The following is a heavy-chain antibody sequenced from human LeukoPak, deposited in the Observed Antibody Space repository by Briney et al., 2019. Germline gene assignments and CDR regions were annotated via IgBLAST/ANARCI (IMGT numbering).Heavy chain of an antibody. CDR3: AKGRLGGLAARGTE. V-gene: IGHV3-23*01. CDR2: INGGGGST. D-gene: IGHD6-13*01. Sequence: PGGSLTHPQTPPGFPLSSTGMSYLRQAPGKWLEWVSTINGGGGSTSYADFVKGRFTISRDNAKNTLYVQMNSLRAEDTAIHYCAKGRLGGLAARGTEWGQGTLVIVSS. CDR1: GFPLSSTG. J-gene: IGHJ4*02.